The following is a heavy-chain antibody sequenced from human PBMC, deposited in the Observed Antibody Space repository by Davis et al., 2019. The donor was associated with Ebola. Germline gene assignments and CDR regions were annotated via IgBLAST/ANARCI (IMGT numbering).Heavy chain of an antibody. CDR2: IKQDGSEK. J-gene: IGHJ6*02. CDR1: GFTFSSYW. CDR3: AREGTLTFGGVIVSLGGMDV. Sequence: GESLKISCAASGFTFSSYWMSWVRQAPGKGLEWVANIKQDGSEKYYVDSVKGRFTISRDNAKNSLYLQMNSLRAEDTAVYYCAREGTLTFGGVIVSLGGMDVWGQGTTVTVSS. D-gene: IGHD3-16*02. V-gene: IGHV3-7*01.